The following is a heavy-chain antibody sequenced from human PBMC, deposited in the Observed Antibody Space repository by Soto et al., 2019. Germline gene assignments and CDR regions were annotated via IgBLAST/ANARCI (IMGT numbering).Heavy chain of an antibody. D-gene: IGHD6-19*01. CDR2: IWYDGSDK. V-gene: IGHV3-33*01. J-gene: IGHJ4*02. CDR1: GFTFSSYG. CDR3: ARDRYSSGWYDLDY. Sequence: QVQLVESGGGVVQPGRSLRLSCAASGFTFSSYGMHWVRQAPGKGLEWVAVIWYDGSDKYYADSVKGRFNISRDNSKNTLYLQMNSLRAEDTAVYYCARDRYSSGWYDLDYWGQGTLVTVSS.